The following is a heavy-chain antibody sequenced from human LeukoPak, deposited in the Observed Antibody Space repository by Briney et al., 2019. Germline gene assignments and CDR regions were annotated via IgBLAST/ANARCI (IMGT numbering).Heavy chain of an antibody. D-gene: IGHD3-10*01. CDR3: AKGGDYYCSGSYYNAMYYFDY. Sequence: GGSLRLSCAASGFTFDDYGMSWVRQAPGKRLEWVFGINWNGGSTGYADSVKGRFTISRDNAKNSLYLQMNSLRAEDTALEYCAKGGDYYCSGSYYNAMYYFDYWGQGTLVTVSS. V-gene: IGHV3-20*04. CDR1: GFTFDDYG. J-gene: IGHJ4*02. CDR2: INWNGGST.